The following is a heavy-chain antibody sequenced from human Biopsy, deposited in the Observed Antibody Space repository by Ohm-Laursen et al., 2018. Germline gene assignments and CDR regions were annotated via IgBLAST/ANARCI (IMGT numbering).Heavy chain of an antibody. CDR3: AKPADSYGSEFYFDY. D-gene: IGHD1-14*01. CDR2: INTSGGST. Sequence: SLRLSCSASGFTVSSNYMTWVRQAPGKGLEWVSVINTSGGSTHYAVSVKGRFTISRDNSKNTLYLRMNSLRAEDTAVHYCAKPADSYGSEFYFDYWGQGTLVTVSS. V-gene: IGHV3-53*01. J-gene: IGHJ4*02. CDR1: GFTVSSNY.